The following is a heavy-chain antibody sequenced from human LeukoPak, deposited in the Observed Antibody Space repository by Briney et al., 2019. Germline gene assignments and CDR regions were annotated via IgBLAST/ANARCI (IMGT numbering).Heavy chain of an antibody. CDR1: GGSISSGSYY. V-gene: IGHV4-61*09. Sequence: SQTLSLTCTVSGGSISSGSYYRSWIRQPAGKGLEWIGHIYSSGSTNYNPSLKSRVTISVDTSKNQFSLKLSSVTAADTAVYYCASGGSGSYFYWGQGTLVTVSS. CDR3: ASGGSGSYFY. J-gene: IGHJ4*02. D-gene: IGHD3-10*01. CDR2: IYSSGST.